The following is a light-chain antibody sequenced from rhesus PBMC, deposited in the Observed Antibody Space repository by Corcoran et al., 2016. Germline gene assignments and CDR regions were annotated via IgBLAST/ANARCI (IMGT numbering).Light chain of an antibody. J-gene: IGKJ4*01. CDR2: YET. V-gene: IGKV1-37*02. CDR3: QQYNDLVT. Sequence: DIQMTQSPSSVSASVGARVAITCRASQDIRTYLAWYQQKPGKAPRLLVYYETTLERGVPSRFSGSGAGTEFTLTSSGLQPEEFATEYCQQYNDLVTFGGGTKVEIK. CDR1: QDIRTY.